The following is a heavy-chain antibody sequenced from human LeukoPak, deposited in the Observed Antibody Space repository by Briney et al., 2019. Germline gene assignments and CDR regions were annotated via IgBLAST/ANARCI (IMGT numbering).Heavy chain of an antibody. D-gene: IGHD3-10*01. CDR1: GYTFTSYG. J-gene: IGHJ5*02. Sequence: ASVKVSCKASGYTFTSYGISWVRQAPGQGLEWMGWISAYNGNTNYAQKLQGRVTMTTDTFTSTAYMELRSLRSDDTAVYYCARNFRARPPFDPWGQGTLVTVSS. CDR2: ISAYNGNT. CDR3: ARNFRARPPFDP. V-gene: IGHV1-18*01.